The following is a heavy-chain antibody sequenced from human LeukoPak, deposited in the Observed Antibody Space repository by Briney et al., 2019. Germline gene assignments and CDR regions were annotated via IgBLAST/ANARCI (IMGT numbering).Heavy chain of an antibody. D-gene: IGHD2/OR15-2a*01. CDR1: GGSFSGYY. CDR3: ARDTSTGYFDY. V-gene: IGHV4-31*11. Sequence: SETLSLTCAVYGGSFSGYYWSWIRQHPGKGLEWIGYISYTGSTYYNPSLKSRVTISVDTSKNQFSLKLSSVTAADTAVYYCARDTSTGYFDYWGQGTLVTVSS. J-gene: IGHJ4*02. CDR2: ISYTGST.